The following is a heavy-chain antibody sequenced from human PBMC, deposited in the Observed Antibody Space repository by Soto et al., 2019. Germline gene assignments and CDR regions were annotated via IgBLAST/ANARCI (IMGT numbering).Heavy chain of an antibody. CDR3: ARDHRYYYGSGSYYYYYYYGMDV. D-gene: IGHD3-10*01. CDR2: IYYSGST. Sequence: SSETLSLTCTVSGGSVSSGSYYWSWIRQPPGKGLEWIGYIYYSGSTNYNPSLKSRVTISVDTSKNQFSLKLSSVTAADTAVYYCARDHRYYYGSGSYYYYYYYGMDVWGQGTTVTVSS. J-gene: IGHJ6*02. V-gene: IGHV4-61*01. CDR1: GGSVSSGSYY.